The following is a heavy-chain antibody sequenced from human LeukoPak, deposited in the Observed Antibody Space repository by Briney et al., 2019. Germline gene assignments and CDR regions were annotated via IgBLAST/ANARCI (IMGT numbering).Heavy chain of an antibody. Sequence: ASVKVSCKASGYTFTSYYMHWVRQAPGQGLEWTGIINPSGGSTSYAQKVQGRVTMTRDTATRTVYMELSSLRSEDTAVYYCARALRATYYYDSSGSYNWFDPWGQGTLVTVSS. J-gene: IGHJ5*02. V-gene: IGHV1-46*01. CDR1: GYTFTSYY. CDR2: INPSGGST. D-gene: IGHD3-22*01. CDR3: ARALRATYYYDSSGSYNWFDP.